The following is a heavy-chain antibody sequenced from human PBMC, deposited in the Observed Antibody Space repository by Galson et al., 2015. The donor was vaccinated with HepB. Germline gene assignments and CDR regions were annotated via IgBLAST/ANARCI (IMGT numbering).Heavy chain of an antibody. V-gene: IGHV3-23*01. CDR2: ITGTGGNT. CDR3: AKGKSNRLYNWFDP. Sequence: SLRLSCAASGFTFSTYAMSWVRQAPGKGLGWVSSITGTGGNTYYSDSVKGRFTISRDNSKNTLYLHMNSLRVEDTALYYCAKGKSNRLYNWFDPWGQGTLVTVSS. CDR1: GFTFSTYA. J-gene: IGHJ5*02.